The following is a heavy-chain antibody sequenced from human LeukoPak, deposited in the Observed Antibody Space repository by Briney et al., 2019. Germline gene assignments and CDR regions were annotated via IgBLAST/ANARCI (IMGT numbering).Heavy chain of an antibody. CDR2: ISAYNGNT. CDR1: GYTFTSYG. CDR3: ARNPLMRYYYDSSGIVDY. V-gene: IGHV1-18*01. D-gene: IGHD3-22*01. Sequence: GASVTVSCKASGYTFTSYGISWVRQAPGQGLEWMGWISAYNGNTNYAQKLQGRVTMTTDTSTSTAYMELRSLRSDDTAVYYCARNPLMRYYYDSSGIVDYWGQGTLVTVSS. J-gene: IGHJ4*02.